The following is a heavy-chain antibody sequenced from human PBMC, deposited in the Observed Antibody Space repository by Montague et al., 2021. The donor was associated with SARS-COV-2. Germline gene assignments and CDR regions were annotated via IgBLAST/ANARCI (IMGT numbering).Heavy chain of an antibody. CDR1: GGSVNSGGYY. V-gene: IGHV4-61*08. D-gene: IGHD4-17*01. J-gene: IGHJ6*02. CDR2: IYYSGTT. Sequence: SETLSLTCTVSGGSVNSGGYYWSWIRQPPGKGLEWIGNIYYSGTTNYNPSLKSRVTISVDTSKNQFSLKLSSVTAADTAVYYCARDRTADVYDDYETAGYTYCYGMDFWGQGTTVTVSS. CDR3: ARDRTADVYDDYETAGYTYCYGMDF.